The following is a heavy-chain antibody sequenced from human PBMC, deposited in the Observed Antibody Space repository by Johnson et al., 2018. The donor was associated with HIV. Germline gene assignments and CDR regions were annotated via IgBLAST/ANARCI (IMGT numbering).Heavy chain of an antibody. D-gene: IGHD1-26*01. J-gene: IGHJ3*02. V-gene: IGHV3-NL1*01. CDR1: GFTFSSYA. CDR3: AIIPPGGAGKGADAFDI. Sequence: HVQLVESGGGVVQPGRSLRLSCAASGFTFSSYAMHWVRQAPGKGLEWVSVIYSGGNTYYADSVKGRFTISRDNAKNSLYLQMSSLRAEDTAVYYCAIIPPGGAGKGADAFDIWGQGTMVTVSS. CDR2: IYSGGNT.